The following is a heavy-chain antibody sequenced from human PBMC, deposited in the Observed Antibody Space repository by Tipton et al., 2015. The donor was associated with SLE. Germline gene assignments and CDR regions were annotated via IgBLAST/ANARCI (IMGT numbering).Heavy chain of an antibody. Sequence: GLVKPSQTLSLTCAISGDSVSSNSAAWNWIRQSPSRGLEWLGRTYYRSKWYNDYAVSVKSRITINPDTSKNQFSLQLNSVTPEVTAVYYCARALLTVSGGPYGGFDPWGQGPLVTVSS. CDR1: GDSVSSNSAA. V-gene: IGHV6-1*01. J-gene: IGHJ5*02. CDR3: ARALLTVSGGPYGGFDP. D-gene: IGHD7-27*01. CDR2: TYYRSKWYN.